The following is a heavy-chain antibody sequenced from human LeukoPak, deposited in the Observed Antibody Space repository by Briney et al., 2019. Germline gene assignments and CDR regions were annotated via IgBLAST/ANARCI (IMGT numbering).Heavy chain of an antibody. CDR1: GGSISRSSFY. D-gene: IGHD5-18*01. CDR3: ARSRGYSYGTTFLDY. J-gene: IGHJ4*02. V-gene: IGHV4-39*01. Sequence: PSETLSLTCTVSGGSISRSSFYWGWIRQPPGKGLEWIASMYYSGNIYYNPSLKSRVTISVDTSKNQVSLKLTSVSAADTAVYYCARSRGYSYGTTFLDYWGQGTLVTVSS. CDR2: MYYSGNI.